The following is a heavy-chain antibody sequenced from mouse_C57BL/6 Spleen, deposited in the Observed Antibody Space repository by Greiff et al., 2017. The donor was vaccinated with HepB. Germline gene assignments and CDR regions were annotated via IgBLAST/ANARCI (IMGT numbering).Heavy chain of an antibody. CDR3: ARSTMVFSCYFDY. Sequence: EVKLMESGGGLVKPGGSLKLSCAASGFTFSSYAMSWVRQTPEKRLEWVATISDGGSYTYYPDNVKGRFTISRDNAKNNLYLQMSHLKSEDTAMYYCARSTMVFSCYFDYWGQGTTLTVSS. D-gene: IGHD2-2*01. CDR1: GFTFSSYA. V-gene: IGHV5-4*03. CDR2: ISDGGSYT. J-gene: IGHJ2*01.